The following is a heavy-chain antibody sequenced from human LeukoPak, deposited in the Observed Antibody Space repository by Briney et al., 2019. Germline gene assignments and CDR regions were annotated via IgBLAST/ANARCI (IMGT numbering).Heavy chain of an antibody. Sequence: GGSLRLSCAASGFTFSSYGMSWVRQAPGKGLEWVSAISGSGGSTYYADSVKGRFTISRDNSKNTLYLQMNSLRAEDTAVYYCARADYYDSSGPSDYWGQGTLVTVSS. J-gene: IGHJ4*02. CDR1: GFTFSSYG. CDR3: ARADYYDSSGPSDY. CDR2: ISGSGGST. D-gene: IGHD3-22*01. V-gene: IGHV3-23*01.